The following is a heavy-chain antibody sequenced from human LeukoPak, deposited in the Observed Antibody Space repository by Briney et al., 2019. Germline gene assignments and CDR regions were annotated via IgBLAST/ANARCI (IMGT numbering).Heavy chain of an antibody. V-gene: IGHV4-34*01. D-gene: IGHD6-19*01. CDR3: ARRKWMGNRGLFDY. CDR1: GGSISSYY. Sequence: SETLSLTCTVSGGSISSYYWSWIRQPPGKGLEWIGEINHSGSTNYNPSLKSRVTISVDTSKNQFSLKLSSVTAADTAVYYCARRKWMGNRGLFDYWGQGTLVTVSS. J-gene: IGHJ4*02. CDR2: INHSGST.